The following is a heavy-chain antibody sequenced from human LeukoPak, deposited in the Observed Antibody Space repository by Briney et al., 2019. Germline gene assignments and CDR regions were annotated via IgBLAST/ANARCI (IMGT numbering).Heavy chain of an antibody. J-gene: IGHJ5*02. CDR2: INPTGGST. Sequence: ASVKVSCKASGYTFTSYYMHWVRQAPGQGLEWMGLINPTGGSTGYAQKFQGRVTMTRDTSTSTDYMELSSLRSEDTAIYYCARDNSVGDNAWWFDPWGQGTLVIVSS. D-gene: IGHD1-26*01. CDR1: GYTFTSYY. V-gene: IGHV1-46*01. CDR3: ARDNSVGDNAWWFDP.